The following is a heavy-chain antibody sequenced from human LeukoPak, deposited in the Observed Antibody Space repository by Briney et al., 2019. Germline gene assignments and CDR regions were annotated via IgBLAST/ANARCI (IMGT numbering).Heavy chain of an antibody. CDR3: ARDLSSTGETQLFDY. CDR2: ISSSSSYI. D-gene: IGHD7-27*01. CDR1: GFTFSSYS. V-gene: IGHV3-21*01. Sequence: GGSLRLSCAASGFTFSSYSMNWVRQAPGKGLEWVSSISSSSSYIYYADSVKGRFTISRDNAKNSLYLQMNSLRAEDTAVYYCARDLSSTGETQLFDYWGQGTLVTVSS. J-gene: IGHJ4*02.